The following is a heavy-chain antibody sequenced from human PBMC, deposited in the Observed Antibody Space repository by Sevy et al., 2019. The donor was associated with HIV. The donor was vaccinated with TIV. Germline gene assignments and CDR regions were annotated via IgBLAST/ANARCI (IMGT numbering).Heavy chain of an antibody. V-gene: IGHV1-46*01. D-gene: IGHD3-3*01. CDR1: GYTFTSYY. CDR3: ARDGGIYDFWSGYYPNYYYYGMDV. Sequence: ASVKVSCKASGYTFTSYYMHWVRQAPGQGLEWMGIINPSGGSTSYAQKFQGRVTMTRDTSTSTVYMELRSLRSEDTAVYYCARDGGIYDFWSGYYPNYYYYGMDVWGQGTTVTVSS. J-gene: IGHJ6*02. CDR2: INPSGGST.